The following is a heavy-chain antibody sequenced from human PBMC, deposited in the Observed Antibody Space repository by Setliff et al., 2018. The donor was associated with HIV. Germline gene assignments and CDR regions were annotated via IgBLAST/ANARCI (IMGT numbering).Heavy chain of an antibody. V-gene: IGHV4-4*09. D-gene: IGHD6-19*01. CDR3: ARSPRIGVAGEFEY. J-gene: IGHJ4*02. CDR2: IYTSGSV. CDR1: GGSFSSYY. Sequence: PSETLSLTCTISGGSFSSYYWSWIRQPAGRGLEWIGYIYTSGSVNYNPSLNSRVTISVDTSKNQFSLKVNSVTAADTAVYYCARSPRIGVAGEFEYWGQGTLVTVSS.